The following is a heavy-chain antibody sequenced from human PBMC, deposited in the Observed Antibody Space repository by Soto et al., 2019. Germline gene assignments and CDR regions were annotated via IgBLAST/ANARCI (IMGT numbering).Heavy chain of an antibody. V-gene: IGHV5-51*01. D-gene: IGHD3-10*01. J-gene: IGHJ6*02. CDR3: ASGLYYYGVDF. CDR1: GYTFSSYW. Sequence: EEQLVQSGAEVKKPGESLKITCKGSGYTFSSYWVAWVRQMPGKGLEWMGSIYPGDSDTKYSPSFRGQVTISADKSIRTAYLQRSSLKASDTAMYYCASGLYYYGVDFWGQGTPVTVSS. CDR2: IYPGDSDT.